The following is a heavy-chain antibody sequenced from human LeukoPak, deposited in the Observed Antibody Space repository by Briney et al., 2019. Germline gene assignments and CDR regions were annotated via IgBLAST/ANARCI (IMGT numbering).Heavy chain of an antibody. CDR1: GFTFSSYA. Sequence: QPGGSLRLYCSASGFTFSSYAMTWLPQAPGKGLEWVSSICANGGNTYYADSVKGRFTIYRDNSKNTLYLQMNSLRDGDPPVYYCARVTGNSATYPIFGYWGQGALVTVSS. J-gene: IGHJ4*02. D-gene: IGHD3-3*01. CDR2: ICANGGNT. V-gene: IGHV3-23*01. CDR3: ARVTGNSATYPIFGY.